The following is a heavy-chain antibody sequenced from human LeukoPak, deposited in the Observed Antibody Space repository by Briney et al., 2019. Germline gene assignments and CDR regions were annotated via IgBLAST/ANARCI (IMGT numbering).Heavy chain of an antibody. Sequence: SQSLSLTCTVSGGSVSSDRYYWNWIRQSAGKGLEGIGRVYSSGSTNYNPSLKSRVTISVDTSKNQFSLQLSSVTAADSALYYCARDGPRYWFDPWGQGHMVTVSS. CDR3: ARDGPRYWFDP. CDR1: GGSVSSDRYY. CDR2: VYSSGST. V-gene: IGHV4-61*02. J-gene: IGHJ5*02.